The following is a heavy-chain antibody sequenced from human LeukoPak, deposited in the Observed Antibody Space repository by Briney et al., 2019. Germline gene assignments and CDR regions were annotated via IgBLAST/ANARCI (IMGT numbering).Heavy chain of an antibody. CDR3: AKDWNPSPNWFGP. Sequence: PGGSLRLSCAASGLASSNDAMKWVRHAPGKGLGWISGISNSGVATNYADSVKGRFTIFRDNSKNMLYLQMNGLRAEDTAVYYCAKDWNPSPNWFGPWGQGALVIVSS. J-gene: IGHJ5*02. CDR2: ISNSGVAT. CDR1: GLASSNDA. D-gene: IGHD1-1*01. V-gene: IGHV3-23*01.